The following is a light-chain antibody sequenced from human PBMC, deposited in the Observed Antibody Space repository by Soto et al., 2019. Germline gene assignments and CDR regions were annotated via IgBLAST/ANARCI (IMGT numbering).Light chain of an antibody. J-gene: IGLJ2*01. CDR2: EVT. CDR3: SSYPSSSTLYVV. Sequence: QSVLTQPASVSGSPGQSITISCTGASSDIGDYNYVSWYQQHPGKAPKLMIYEVTNRPSGVSNRFSGSKSGNTASLTISGLQAEDEADYYCSSYPSSSTLYVVLGGGTKLTVL. CDR1: SSDIGDYNY. V-gene: IGLV2-14*01.